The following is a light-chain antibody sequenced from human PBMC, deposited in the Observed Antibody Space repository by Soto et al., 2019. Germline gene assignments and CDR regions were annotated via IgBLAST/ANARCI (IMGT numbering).Light chain of an antibody. Sequence: DIQLTQSPSFLSASVGDRVTITCRASQGIGNSLAWYQQKPGKAPKLLICVASTLQSGVPSRFSGSGSGTGFTLTISSLQPEDFATYYCQHLSSTSPFGQGTRLETK. CDR3: QHLSSTSP. CDR2: VAS. J-gene: IGKJ5*01. CDR1: QGIGNS. V-gene: IGKV1-9*01.